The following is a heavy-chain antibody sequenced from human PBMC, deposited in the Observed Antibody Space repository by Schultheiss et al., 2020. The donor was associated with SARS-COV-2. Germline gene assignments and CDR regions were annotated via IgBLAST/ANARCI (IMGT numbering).Heavy chain of an antibody. J-gene: IGHJ4*02. CDR2: ISYTGGT. CDR1: GGSISSYY. Sequence: SETLSLTCTVSGGSISSYYWSWIRQPPGKGLEWIGYISYTGGTEYNPSLKSRATISVDTSRNQFSLRLSSVTAADAAIYYCARDSHYYDSRGFGYWGQGTLVTVSS. CDR3: ARDSHYYDSRGFGY. D-gene: IGHD3-22*01. V-gene: IGHV4-59*01.